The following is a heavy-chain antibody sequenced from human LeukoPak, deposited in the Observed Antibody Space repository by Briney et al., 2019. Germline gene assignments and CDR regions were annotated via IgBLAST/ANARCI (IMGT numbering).Heavy chain of an antibody. CDR3: ARDRDYDFWSGYSTHYYMDV. CDR2: INPNSGGT. Sequence: GASVKVSCKASGYTFTGYYMHWVRQAPGQGLEWMGWINPNSGGTNYAQKFQGRVTMTRDTSISTAYMGLSRLRSDDTAVYYCARDRDYDFWSGYSTHYYMDVWGKGTTVTVSS. D-gene: IGHD3-3*01. CDR1: GYTFTGYY. J-gene: IGHJ6*03. V-gene: IGHV1-2*02.